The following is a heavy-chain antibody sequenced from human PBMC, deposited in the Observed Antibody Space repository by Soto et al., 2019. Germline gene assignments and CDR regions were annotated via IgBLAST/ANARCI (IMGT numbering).Heavy chain of an antibody. CDR1: GYTLTELS. Sequence: ASVKVSCKVSGYTLTELSMHWVRQAPGKGLEWMGGFDPEDGETIYAQKFQGRVTMTEDTSTDTAYMELSSLRSEDTAVYYCATRTIFGVVRLSYYYYMDVWGKGTTVTVSS. CDR2: FDPEDGET. CDR3: ATRTIFGVVRLSYYYYMDV. V-gene: IGHV1-24*01. D-gene: IGHD3-3*01. J-gene: IGHJ6*03.